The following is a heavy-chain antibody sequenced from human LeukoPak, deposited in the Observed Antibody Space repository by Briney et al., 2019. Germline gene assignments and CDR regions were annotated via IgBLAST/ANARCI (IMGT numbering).Heavy chain of an antibody. CDR2: ISYDGSNK. Sequence: GGSLRLSCAASGFTFSNAWMSWVRQAPGKGLEWVAVISYDGSNKYYADSVKGRFTISRDNSKNTLYLQMNSLRAEDTAVYYCARGQSPGIDAFDIWGQGTMVTVSS. CDR3: ARGQSPGIDAFDI. CDR1: GFTFSNAW. V-gene: IGHV3-30*01. J-gene: IGHJ3*02.